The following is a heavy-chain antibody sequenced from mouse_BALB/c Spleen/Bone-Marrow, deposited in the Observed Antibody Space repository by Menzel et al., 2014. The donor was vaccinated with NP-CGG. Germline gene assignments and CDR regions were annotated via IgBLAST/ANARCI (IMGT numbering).Heavy chain of an antibody. J-gene: IGHJ2*01. CDR3: ALLYGNYDY. CDR1: GFNIKDTY. V-gene: IGHV14-3*02. CDR2: IDPANGNT. D-gene: IGHD2-10*02. Sequence: EVKLVESGAELVKPGASVKLSCTASGFNIKDTYMHWVKQRPEQGLEWIGRIDPANGNTKYDPKFQGKATITADTSSNTVYLQLSSLTSEDTAVYYCALLYGNYDYWGQGTTLTVSS.